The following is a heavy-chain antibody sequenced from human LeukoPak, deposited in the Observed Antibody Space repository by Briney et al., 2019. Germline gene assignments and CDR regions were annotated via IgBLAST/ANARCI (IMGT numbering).Heavy chain of an antibody. CDR2: ITRSSIYT. D-gene: IGHD3-22*01. J-gene: IGHJ4*02. CDR3: VRALYDGSGYYSHFDY. CDR1: GFNFSTYS. V-gene: IGHV3-21*01. Sequence: GGSLRLSCAASGFNFSTYSMNWVRQAPGKGLEWVSSITRSSIYTYYADSVKGRFTISRDNAKKSLYLQMNSLRTEDTAVYYCVRALYDGSGYYSHFDYWGQGTLVTVSS.